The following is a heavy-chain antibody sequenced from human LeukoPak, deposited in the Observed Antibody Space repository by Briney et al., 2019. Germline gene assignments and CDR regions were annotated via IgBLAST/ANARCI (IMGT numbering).Heavy chain of an antibody. J-gene: IGHJ3*02. CDR2: IYSGGST. CDR3: ARATNYYDSSGYYHSEGAFDI. D-gene: IGHD3-22*01. V-gene: IGHV3-53*01. CDR1: GFTFSDYY. Sequence: PGGSLRLSCAASGFTFSDYYMSWIRQALGKGLEWVSVIYSGGSTYYADSVKGRFTISRDNSKNTLYLQMNSLRAEDTAVYYCARATNYYDSSGYYHSEGAFDIWGQGTMVTVSS.